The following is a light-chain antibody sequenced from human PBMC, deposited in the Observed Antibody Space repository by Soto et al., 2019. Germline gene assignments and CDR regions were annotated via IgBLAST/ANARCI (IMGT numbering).Light chain of an antibody. CDR2: DAS. Sequence: EIVLTQSPATLSLSPGERASLSCRASQSVSSYLAWYQQKPGQAPRLLIYDASNRATGIPARFSGSGSGTDFTLTISSLEPEDFAVYYCQLRSNWPTLGQGTRLEIK. CDR3: QLRSNWPT. V-gene: IGKV3-11*01. J-gene: IGKJ5*01. CDR1: QSVSSY.